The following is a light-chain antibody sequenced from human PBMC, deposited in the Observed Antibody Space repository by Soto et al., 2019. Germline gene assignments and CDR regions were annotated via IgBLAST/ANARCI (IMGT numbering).Light chain of an antibody. J-gene: IGLJ2*01. Sequence: QSALTQPPSASGSPGQSVTISCTGTSSDVGYYNYVSWYQQHQGKAPKLIIYEVNKRPSGVPDRFSGSKSGNTASLTVSGLQAEDKAEYYCTSYAVGINVVFGGGTKLTVL. CDR2: EVN. CDR1: SSDVGYYNY. V-gene: IGLV2-8*01. CDR3: TSYAVGINVV.